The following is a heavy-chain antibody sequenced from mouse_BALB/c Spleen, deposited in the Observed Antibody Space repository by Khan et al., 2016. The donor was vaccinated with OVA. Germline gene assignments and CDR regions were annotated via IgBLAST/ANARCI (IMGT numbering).Heavy chain of an antibody. CDR2: INPNTYNT. Sequence: EVQLQESGPDLVKTGASVKISCKASGYSFTAYYMNWVKLSPGKSLECIGRINPNTYNTNYNQKFKGKAILTVDTSSSTAYMELRSLTSEDSAVYLCARGYDFFAYWGEGTLVTVYA. V-gene: IGHV1-26*01. CDR3: ARGYDFFAY. CDR1: GYSFTAYY. J-gene: IGHJ3*01. D-gene: IGHD2-14*01.